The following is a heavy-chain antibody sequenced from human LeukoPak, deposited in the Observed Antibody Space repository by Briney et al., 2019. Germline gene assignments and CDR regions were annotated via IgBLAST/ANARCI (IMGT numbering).Heavy chain of an antibody. CDR2: LRYDGSNK. CDR3: AKGGIAVAGTGSGVFDY. Sequence: GGSLRLSCAASGFTFSSYGMHWVRQAPGKGLEWVAFLRYDGSNKYYTDCVKGRLTISRDNSKNTVYLQMNSLRAEDTAVYYCAKGGIAVAGTGSGVFDYWGQGTLVTVSS. V-gene: IGHV3-30*02. D-gene: IGHD6-19*01. CDR1: GFTFSSYG. J-gene: IGHJ4*02.